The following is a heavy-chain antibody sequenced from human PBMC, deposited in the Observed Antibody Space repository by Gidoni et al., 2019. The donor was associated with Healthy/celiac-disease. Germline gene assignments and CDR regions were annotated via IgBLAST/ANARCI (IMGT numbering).Heavy chain of an antibody. D-gene: IGHD1-26*01. Sequence: EVQLVESGGGLVKLGGSLSLSCAASGVTFSSYRMTWVRQAQGKGLEWVSSMSSSSSYIDYADSVKCRFTTSRDNAKNSLYLQMNSLRAEDTAVYDCARDRVGAHDYWGQGTLVTVSS. CDR2: MSSSSSYI. CDR1: GVTFSSYR. CDR3: ARDRVGAHDY. J-gene: IGHJ4*02. V-gene: IGHV3-21*01.